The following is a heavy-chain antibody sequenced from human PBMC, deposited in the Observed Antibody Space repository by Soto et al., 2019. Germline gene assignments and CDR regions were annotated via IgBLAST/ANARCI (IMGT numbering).Heavy chain of an antibody. V-gene: IGHV3-15*07. J-gene: IGHJ4*02. CDR1: GFIFSIAW. CDR2: IKSKTDGGTT. D-gene: IGHD3-22*01. CDR3: TTDHPYNYDGRAYDN. Sequence: GGSLRLSCAASGFIFSIAWMNWVRQAPGKGLEWVGRIKSKTDGGTTDYTAPVKGRFIISRDDSKNTVYLQMYSLRTEDTARYYCTTDHPYNYDGRAYDNWGQGTLVTVSS.